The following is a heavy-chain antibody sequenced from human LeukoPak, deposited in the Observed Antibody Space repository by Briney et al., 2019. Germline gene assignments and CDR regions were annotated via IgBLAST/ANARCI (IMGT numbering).Heavy chain of an antibody. CDR2: INLSGGST. J-gene: IGHJ3*02. CDR3: ARDASLIVYAFDI. D-gene: IGHD3-22*01. CDR1: GYTFTSYY. Sequence: GASVKVSCKASGYTFTSYYMHWARQAPGQGLEWMGIINLSGGSTSYAQKFQGRVAMTRDTSTSTVYMALSSLRSEDTAVYHCARDASLIVYAFDIWGQGTMVTVSS. V-gene: IGHV1-46*01.